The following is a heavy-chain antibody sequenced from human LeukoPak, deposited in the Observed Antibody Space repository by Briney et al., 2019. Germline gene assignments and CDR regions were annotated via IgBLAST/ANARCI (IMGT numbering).Heavy chain of an antibody. Sequence: QPGGSLRLSCAASGFTFSSYGMHWVRQAPGKGLEWVAVISYDGSNKYYADSVKGRFTVSRDNAKNTVYLQMNSLGADDTAVYYCAKDPYRVVFATGNYLDPWGQGTLVTVSS. J-gene: IGHJ5*02. CDR3: AKDPYRVVFATGNYLDP. V-gene: IGHV3-30*18. CDR1: GFTFSSYG. D-gene: IGHD2-15*01. CDR2: ISYDGSNK.